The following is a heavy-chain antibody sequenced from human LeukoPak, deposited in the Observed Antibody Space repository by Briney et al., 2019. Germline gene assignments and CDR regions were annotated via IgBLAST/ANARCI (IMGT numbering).Heavy chain of an antibody. CDR2: IGPTGTDR. D-gene: IGHD1-14*01. CDR3: ATETIGRHYDY. Sequence: GGSLRLSCAASGFTFISCGFNWVRQAPRKGLEWVSSIGPTGTDRYYADSVRGRFTISRDNAKNSMYLQMDSLRDEDTAVYYCATETIGRHYDYWGQGTLLTVSS. V-gene: IGHV3-21*01. CDR1: GFTFISCG. J-gene: IGHJ4*02.